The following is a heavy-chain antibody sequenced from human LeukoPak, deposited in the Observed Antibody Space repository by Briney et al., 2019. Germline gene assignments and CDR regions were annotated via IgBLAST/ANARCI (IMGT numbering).Heavy chain of an antibody. CDR3: ARSNTVAGTVHAFDI. Sequence: GGSLRLSCAASGFTFSSYSMNWVRQAPGEGLEWVSSISSSSSYIYYADSVKGRFTISRDNAKNSLYLQMNSLRAEDTAVYYCARSNTVAGTVHAFDIWGQGTMVTVSS. CDR2: ISSSSSYI. V-gene: IGHV3-21*01. J-gene: IGHJ3*02. D-gene: IGHD6-19*01. CDR1: GFTFSSYS.